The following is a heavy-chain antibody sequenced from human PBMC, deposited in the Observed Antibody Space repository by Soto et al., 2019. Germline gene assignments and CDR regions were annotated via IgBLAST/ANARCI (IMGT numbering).Heavy chain of an antibody. V-gene: IGHV3-30*18. CDR3: AKRLEYTTSEGIEV. D-gene: IGHD2-2*02. J-gene: IGHJ6*02. CDR2: ISYDGSDE. CDR1: AFTLRSFG. Sequence: GGSLRLSCAASAFTLRSFGMHWVRQAPGKGLEWVALISYDGSDEYYADSVKGRFTVSRDNSKNTLYLQMNSLQVEDTAIYYCAKRLEYTTSEGIEVWGQEXTVIVSS.